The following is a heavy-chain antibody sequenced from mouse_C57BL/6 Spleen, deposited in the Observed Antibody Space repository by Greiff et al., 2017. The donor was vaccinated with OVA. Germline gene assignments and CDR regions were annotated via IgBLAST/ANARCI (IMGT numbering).Heavy chain of an antibody. Sequence: DVHLVESGGGLVKPGGSLKLSCAASGFTFSDYGMHWVRQAPEKGLEWVAYISSGSSTIYSADTVKGRFTISRDNAKNTLFLQMTSLRSEDTAMYYCARKKTWTLDYWGQGTTLTVSS. CDR3: ARKKTWTLDY. CDR1: GFTFSDYG. J-gene: IGHJ2*01. CDR2: ISSGSSTI. V-gene: IGHV5-17*01.